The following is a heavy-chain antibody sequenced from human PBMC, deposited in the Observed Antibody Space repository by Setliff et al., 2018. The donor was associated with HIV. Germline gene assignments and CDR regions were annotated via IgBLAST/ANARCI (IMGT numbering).Heavy chain of an antibody. D-gene: IGHD3-9*01. CDR2: IYHSGSA. V-gene: IGHV4-4*02. CDR3: AIAPFRIMSAHYRTLDQ. J-gene: IGHJ4*02. CDR1: GGSISSSNW. Sequence: SETLSLTCAVSGGSISSSNWWSWVRQPPGKGLEWIGEIYHSGSANYNPSLKSRVIISIDKSKNKFSLKVSSVTAADTAVYYCAIAPFRIMSAHYRTLDQWGQGTPVTVSS.